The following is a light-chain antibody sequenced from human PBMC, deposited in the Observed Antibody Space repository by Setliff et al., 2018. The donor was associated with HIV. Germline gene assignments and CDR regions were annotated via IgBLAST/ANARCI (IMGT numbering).Light chain of an antibody. V-gene: IGKV1-17*03. J-gene: IGKJ1*01. CDR1: QDIKNY. CDR3: QHHQSYPRT. CDR2: AAS. Sequence: DIQMTQSPSAMSASVGDRVTITCRASQDIKNYLVWFQQKPGKVHKRLIYAASTLQSGVPSRFSGSGSGTEFILTISSLQPEDFATYYCQHHQSYPRTFGQGTKVDSK.